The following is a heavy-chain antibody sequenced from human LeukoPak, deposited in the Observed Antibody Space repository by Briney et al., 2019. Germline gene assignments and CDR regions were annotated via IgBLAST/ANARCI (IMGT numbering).Heavy chain of an antibody. CDR2: INPNSGGA. Sequence: GASVTVSCKASGYTFTGYYMHWVRQAPGQGLEWMGWINPNSGGANYAQKFQGRVTMTRDTSISIAYMELSRLRSDDTAVYYCARSITMIVVVITQVGKDDAFDIWGQGTMVTVSS. V-gene: IGHV1-2*02. CDR3: ARSITMIVVVITQVGKDDAFDI. J-gene: IGHJ3*02. D-gene: IGHD3-22*01. CDR1: GYTFTGYY.